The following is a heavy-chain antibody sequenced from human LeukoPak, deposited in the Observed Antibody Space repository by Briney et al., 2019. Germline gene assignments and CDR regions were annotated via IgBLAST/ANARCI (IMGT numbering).Heavy chain of an antibody. CDR2: IIPILGIA. Sequence: GASVKVSCKASGGTFSSYAICWVRQAPGQGLEWMGRIIPILGIANYAQKFQGRVTITADKSTSTAYMELSSLRSEDTAVYYCAREDSGYDYESPPNDYWGQGTLVTVSS. CDR1: GGTFSSYA. D-gene: IGHD5-12*01. V-gene: IGHV1-69*04. CDR3: AREDSGYDYESPPNDY. J-gene: IGHJ4*02.